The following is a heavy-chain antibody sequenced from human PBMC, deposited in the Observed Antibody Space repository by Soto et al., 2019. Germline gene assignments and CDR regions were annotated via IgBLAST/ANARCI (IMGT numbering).Heavy chain of an antibody. J-gene: IGHJ4*02. CDR1: GFSIKTGYY. CDR2: IYHSGTT. Sequence: SETLSLTCDVSGFSIKTGYYWGWNRQPPGKGLEWIGAIYHSGTTYFNPSLKSRVTMSVDTSKNHFSLRLTSVAATDTAVYYCARGMNPQDYWGQGTLVTVSS. CDR3: ARGMNPQDY. V-gene: IGHV4-38-2*01.